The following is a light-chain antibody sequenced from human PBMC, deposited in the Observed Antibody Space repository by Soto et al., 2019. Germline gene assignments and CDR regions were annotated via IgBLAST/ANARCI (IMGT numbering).Light chain of an antibody. CDR2: DAS. J-gene: IGKJ4*01. CDR3: HQRKHWPPLT. Sequence: EVVLTQSPDILSLSPGERATLSCRTSHTVDIYVAWYQQKPGQAPRLLIYDASNRVTGIPTRFSGSGSGTDFTLTISSLEPEDFAVYYCHQRKHWPPLTFGGGTKVEIK. CDR1: HTVDIY. V-gene: IGKV3-11*01.